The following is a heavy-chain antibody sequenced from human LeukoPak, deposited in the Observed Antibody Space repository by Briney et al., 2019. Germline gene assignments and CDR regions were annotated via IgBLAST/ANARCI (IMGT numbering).Heavy chain of an antibody. CDR3: AKTLGSAGFTVTTRDGAFDI. D-gene: IGHD4-17*01. CDR1: GGTFSSYA. J-gene: IGHJ3*02. V-gene: IGHV1-69*05. Sequence: ASVKVSCKASGGTFSSYAISWVRQAPGQGLEWMGGIIPIFGTANYAQKFQGRVTITTDESTSTAYMELSSLRSEDTAVYYCAKTLGSAGFTVTTRDGAFDIWGQGTMVTVSS. CDR2: IIPIFGTA.